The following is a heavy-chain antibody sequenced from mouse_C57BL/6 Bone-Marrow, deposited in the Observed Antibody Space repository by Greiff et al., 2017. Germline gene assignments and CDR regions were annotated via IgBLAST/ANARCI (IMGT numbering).Heavy chain of an antibody. D-gene: IGHD4-1*01. CDR1: GFTFSSYT. CDR2: ISGGGGNT. J-gene: IGHJ4*01. CDR3: ASPNWDGYYAMDY. V-gene: IGHV5-9*01. Sequence: EVQLVESGGGLVKPGGSLKLSCAASGFTFSSYTMSWVRQTPEKRLEWVATISGGGGNTYYPDSVKGRFTISRDNAKKTLYLQMSSLRSEDTALYYCASPNWDGYYAMDYWGQGTSVTVSS.